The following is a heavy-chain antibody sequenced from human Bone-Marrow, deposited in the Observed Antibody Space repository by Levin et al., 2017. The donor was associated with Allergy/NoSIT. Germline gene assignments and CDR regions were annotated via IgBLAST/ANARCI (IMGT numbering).Heavy chain of an antibody. Sequence: GGSLRLSCAASGLNFNTAWMTWIRQAPGKGLEYVGRIKSKPSGGTVDSAASVRGRFTISRDDSTNTLYLQMDSLKVEDTAVYYCVTDIYDWGQGTLVTVSS. D-gene: IGHD5-12*01. CDR2: IKSKPSGGTV. CDR1: GLNFNTAW. CDR3: VTDIYD. J-gene: IGHJ1*01. V-gene: IGHV3-15*01.